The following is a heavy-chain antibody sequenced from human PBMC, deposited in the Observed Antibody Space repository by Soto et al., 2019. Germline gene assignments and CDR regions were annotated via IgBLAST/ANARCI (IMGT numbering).Heavy chain of an antibody. CDR1: GGTVSSYA. J-gene: IGHJ4*01. CDR3: ARDPCGYDSQYGLDY. V-gene: IGHV1-69*13. Sequence: SVKVSCKASGGTVSSYAISWVRQAPGQGLEWMGGIIPIFGTANYAQKFQGRVTITADESTSTAYMELSSLRSEDTAVYYCARDPCGYDSQYGLDYWGDVTLVTVSS. CDR2: IIPIFGTA. D-gene: IGHD5-12*01.